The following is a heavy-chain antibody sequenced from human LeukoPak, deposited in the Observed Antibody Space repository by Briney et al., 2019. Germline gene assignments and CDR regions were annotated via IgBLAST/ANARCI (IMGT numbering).Heavy chain of an antibody. CDR1: GFTFSSYN. D-gene: IGHD3-3*01. V-gene: IGHV3-48*03. J-gene: IGHJ4*02. CDR3: AREIGAYGC. CDR2: ISSSGRII. Sequence: PGGSLRLSCVASGFTFSSYNTNWVRQAPGKELEWISYISSSGRIIYYAESVKGRFPIYRDNAMNSLYLQMNSLRAEDTAVYYCAREIGAYGCWGQGTLVTVSS.